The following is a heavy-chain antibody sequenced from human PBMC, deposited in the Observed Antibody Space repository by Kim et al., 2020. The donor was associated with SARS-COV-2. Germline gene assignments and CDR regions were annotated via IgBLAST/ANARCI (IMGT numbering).Heavy chain of an antibody. CDR3: AREDNISSGWYNGLYYYYYGMDV. D-gene: IGHD6-19*01. CDR2: INPSGGST. V-gene: IGHV1-46*01. J-gene: IGHJ6*02. CDR1: GYTFTSYY. Sequence: ASVKVSCKASGYTFTSYYMHWVRQAPGQGLEWMGIINPSGGSTSYAQKFQGRVTMTRDTSTSTVYMELSSLRSEDTAVYYCAREDNISSGWYNGLYYYYYGMDVWGQGTTVTVSS.